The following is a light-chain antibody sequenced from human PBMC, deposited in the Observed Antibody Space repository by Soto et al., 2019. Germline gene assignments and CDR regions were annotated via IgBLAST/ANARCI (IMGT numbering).Light chain of an antibody. CDR1: SSNIGNNY. CDR3: GTWDSSLSAEV. V-gene: IGLV1-51*02. Sequence: QSVLTQPPSVSAAPGQKVTISCSGSSSNIGNNYVAWYQQFPGTAPKLLIYQNNKRPSGIPDRFSGSNSGTSATLGITGLQTGDEADYYCGTWDSSLSAEVFGGGTKLTVL. CDR2: QNN. J-gene: IGLJ2*01.